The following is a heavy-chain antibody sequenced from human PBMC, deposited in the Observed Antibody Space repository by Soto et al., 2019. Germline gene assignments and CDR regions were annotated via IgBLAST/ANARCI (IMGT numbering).Heavy chain of an antibody. CDR1: GGSFSGHS. Sequence: SETLSLTCAVYGGSFSGHSWTWIRQSPGKGLEWIGDINHSGRVNYSPSLKSRVTISLDTSKNQFSLTLSAVTAADTAMYYCSNRDYDTNGYYRFDTWGQGTLVTVSS. CDR2: INHSGRV. J-gene: IGHJ5*01. V-gene: IGHV4-34*01. CDR3: SNRDYDTNGYYRFDT. D-gene: IGHD3-22*01.